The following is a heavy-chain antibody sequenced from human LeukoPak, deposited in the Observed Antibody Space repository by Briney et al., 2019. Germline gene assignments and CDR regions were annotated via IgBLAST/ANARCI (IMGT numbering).Heavy chain of an antibody. Sequence: KSSETLSLTCTVSGGSIRSGGYYWSWIRQQPGKGLEWIGYIYYSGSTYYNPSLKSRVTVSVDTSKNQFSLKLSSVTAADTAVYYCARELGYSGYVPYWGQGTLVTVSS. CDR2: IYYSGST. CDR1: GGSIRSGGYY. V-gene: IGHV4-31*03. D-gene: IGHD5-12*01. CDR3: ARELGYSGYVPY. J-gene: IGHJ4*02.